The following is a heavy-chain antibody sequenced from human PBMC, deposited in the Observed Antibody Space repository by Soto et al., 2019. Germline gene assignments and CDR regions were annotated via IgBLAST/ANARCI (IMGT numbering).Heavy chain of an antibody. CDR2: IYHSGST. V-gene: IGHV4-30-2*01. J-gene: IGHJ6*02. D-gene: IGHD4-17*01. CDR3: ARELSTVTNYGMDV. Sequence: SETLSLTCAVSGGCISSGGYSWSWIRQPPGKGLEWIGYIYHSGSTYYNPSLKSRVTISVDTSKNQLSLELSSVTAADTAVYYCARELSTVTNYGMDVWGQGTTVTVSS. CDR1: GGCISSGGYS.